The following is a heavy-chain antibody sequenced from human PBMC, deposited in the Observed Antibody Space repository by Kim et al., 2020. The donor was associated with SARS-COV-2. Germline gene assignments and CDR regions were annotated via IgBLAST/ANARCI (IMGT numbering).Heavy chain of an antibody. D-gene: IGHD6-13*01. Sequence: RYSPSFQGQVTISADKSISTAYLQWSSLKASDTSMYYCAASSSWYSSFDYWGQGTLVTVSS. J-gene: IGHJ4*02. CDR3: AASSSWYSSFDY. V-gene: IGHV5-51*01.